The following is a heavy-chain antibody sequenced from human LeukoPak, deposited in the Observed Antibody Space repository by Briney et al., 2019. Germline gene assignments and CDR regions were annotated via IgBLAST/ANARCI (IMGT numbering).Heavy chain of an antibody. CDR2: IIPIFSTA. J-gene: IGHJ4*02. CDR3: AIRGSSFDY. V-gene: IGHV1-69*05. Sequence: GSSVEVSCKASGGTFSSYAISWVRQAPGQGLEWMGRIIPIFSTANYAQKFQGRVTITTDESTSTAYMELSSLRSEDTAVYYCAIRGSSFDYWGQGTLVTVSS. CDR1: GGTFSSYA. D-gene: IGHD6-13*01.